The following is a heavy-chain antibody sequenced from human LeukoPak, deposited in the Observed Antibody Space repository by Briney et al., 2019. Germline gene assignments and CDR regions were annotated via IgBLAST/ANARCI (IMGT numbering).Heavy chain of an antibody. Sequence: SETLSLTCTASGDSISTSIYYWGWIRHPPGKGLEWIGSIFDTGSTYYNPSLKSRVTISVDTSKNQFSLKLSSVTAADTAVYYCARHLERDAFDIWGRGTMVTVSS. CDR2: IFDTGST. V-gene: IGHV4-39*01. J-gene: IGHJ3*02. D-gene: IGHD1-1*01. CDR3: ARHLERDAFDI. CDR1: GDSISTSIYY.